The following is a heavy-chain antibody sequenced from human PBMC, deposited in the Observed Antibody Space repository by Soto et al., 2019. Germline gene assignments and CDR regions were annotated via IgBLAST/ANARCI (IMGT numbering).Heavy chain of an antibody. D-gene: IGHD5-18*01. CDR3: ASSLLVGYGLEGESD. CDR2: ISAYNGNT. Sequence: QVQLVQSGAEVKKPGASVKVSCKASGYTFTSYGISWVRQAPGQGLEWMGWISAYNGNTNYAQKLQGRVTMTTDTSASTAYRELRSLRSDDTAVYYCASSLLVGYGLEGESDWGQGTLVTVSS. J-gene: IGHJ4*02. CDR1: GYTFTSYG. V-gene: IGHV1-18*01.